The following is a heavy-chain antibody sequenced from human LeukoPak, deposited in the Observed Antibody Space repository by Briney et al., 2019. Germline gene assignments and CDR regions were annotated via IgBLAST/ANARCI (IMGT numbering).Heavy chain of an antibody. CDR2: IKGDGSDK. V-gene: IGHV3-7*04. Sequence: PGGSLRLSCVASGFAFSSYWMSWVRQAPGKGPEWVANIKGDGSDKYYLDSLKGRFTVSRDNAKNSLSLQVNRLRAGDTAVYYCARPFGSGTYYLFDLWGQGTLVTVSS. D-gene: IGHD3-10*01. J-gene: IGHJ4*02. CDR1: GFAFSSYW. CDR3: ARPFGSGTYYLFDL.